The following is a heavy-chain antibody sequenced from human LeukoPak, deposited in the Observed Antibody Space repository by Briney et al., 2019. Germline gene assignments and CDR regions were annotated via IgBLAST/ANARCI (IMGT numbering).Heavy chain of an antibody. CDR2: IYSSGSA. D-gene: IGHD2-15*01. CDR3: ARDVGGGPFFDY. J-gene: IGHJ4*02. CDR1: GSSINNNF. V-gene: IGHV4-59*01. Sequence: SETLSLTCTVSGSSINNNFWTWIRQPPGKGLEWIGYIYSSGSAIYNPSIKSRVIISGDTSKNQFSLKLSSVTAGDTAVYYCARDVGGGPFFDYWGQGTLVTVSS.